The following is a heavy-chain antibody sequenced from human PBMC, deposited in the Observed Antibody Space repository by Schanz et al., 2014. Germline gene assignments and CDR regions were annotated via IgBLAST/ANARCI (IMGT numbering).Heavy chain of an antibody. D-gene: IGHD2-8*02. CDR3: AREPLGCTGSGCQTYDAFDI. CDR2: TKTNSGDT. J-gene: IGHJ3*02. Sequence: QVQLVQSGAEMKKPGASVKVSCKASGYIFIGYYIHWVRQAPGQGLEWMGWTKTNSGDTKIAQKFQGSVTMTRDPSISEAYMELTSLRSDDTAVYYCAREPLGCTGSGCQTYDAFDIWGQGTMVTVSS. CDR1: GYIFIGYY. V-gene: IGHV1-2*02.